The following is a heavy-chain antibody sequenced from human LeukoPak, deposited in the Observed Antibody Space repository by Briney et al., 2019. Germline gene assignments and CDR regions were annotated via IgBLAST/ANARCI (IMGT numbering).Heavy chain of an antibody. D-gene: IGHD6-19*01. Sequence: GGSLSLSCDASGFTFSSYAMSWVRQAPGKGLEWVSGISGSSGSTYYADSVKGRFTISRDNSKNTLYLQMNSLRAEDMAVYYCAKPYSSGWDAFYFWGQGTMVTVSS. V-gene: IGHV3-23*01. CDR1: GFTFSSYA. CDR2: ISGSSGST. J-gene: IGHJ3*01. CDR3: AKPYSSGWDAFYF.